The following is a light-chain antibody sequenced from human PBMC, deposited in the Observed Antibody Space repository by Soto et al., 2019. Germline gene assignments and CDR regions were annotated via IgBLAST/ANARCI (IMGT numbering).Light chain of an antibody. Sequence: QTVVTQEPSFSVSPGGTVTVTCGLSSGSVSAGYYPSWYQQTPGQAPRTLIYSTSTRSSGVPDRFSGSILENKAALTITGAQADDESDYYCVLYMGNGIAVFGGGTQLTVL. J-gene: IGLJ2*01. V-gene: IGLV8-61*01. CDR3: VLYMGNGIAV. CDR2: STS. CDR1: SGSVSAGYY.